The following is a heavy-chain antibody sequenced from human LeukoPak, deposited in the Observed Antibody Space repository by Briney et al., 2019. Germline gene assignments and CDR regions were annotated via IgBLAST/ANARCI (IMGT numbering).Heavy chain of an antibody. CDR3: ARDLVTAPNY. CDR1: GFTFSNYG. D-gene: IGHD2-21*02. Sequence: GGSLRLSCAASGFTFSNYGMHWVRQAPGKGLEWVSFIRYDGINKYYADSVKGRFTISRDNAKNFLYLQMNSLRAEDTAVYYCARDLVTAPNYWGQGTLVTVSS. CDR2: IRYDGINK. J-gene: IGHJ4*02. V-gene: IGHV3-30*02.